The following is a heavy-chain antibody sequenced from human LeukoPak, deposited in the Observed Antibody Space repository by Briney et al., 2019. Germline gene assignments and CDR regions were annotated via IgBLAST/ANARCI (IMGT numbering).Heavy chain of an antibody. Sequence: GGSLRLSCSASGFTFTSYAMHWVRQAPGKGLEYVSAIGISGVSTYYADSVKGRFTNSRDNSKNTLYLQMSTLRAEDTAVYYCVKGQMDYWGQGTLVTVSS. CDR3: VKGQMDY. V-gene: IGHV3-64D*06. CDR1: GFTFTSYA. CDR2: IGISGVST. J-gene: IGHJ4*02. D-gene: IGHD5-24*01.